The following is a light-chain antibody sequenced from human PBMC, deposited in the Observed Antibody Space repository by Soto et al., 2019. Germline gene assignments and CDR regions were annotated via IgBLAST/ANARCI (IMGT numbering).Light chain of an antibody. CDR3: QQYGSSPT. Sequence: EILLTQSPATLPVSPGERATLSCRASQSVGSNLAWFQQKPGQAPRLLIYGASTRATGIPARFSGSGSGTEFTLTISSLQSEDFAVYYCQQYGSSPTFGQGTKVDIK. J-gene: IGKJ1*01. CDR1: QSVGSN. V-gene: IGKV3-15*01. CDR2: GAS.